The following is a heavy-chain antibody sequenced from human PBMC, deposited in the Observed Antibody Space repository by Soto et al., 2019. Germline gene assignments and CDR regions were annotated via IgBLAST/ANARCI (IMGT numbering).Heavy chain of an antibody. Sequence: SETLSLTCAVYGGSFSGYYWSWIRQPPGKGLEWIGEINHSGSTNYNPSLKSRVTISVDTSRNQFSLKLSSVTAADTAVYYCAITRRGYSGYSNWFDPWGQGTLVTVSS. D-gene: IGHD5-12*01. V-gene: IGHV4-34*01. CDR1: GGSFSGYY. CDR2: INHSGST. CDR3: AITRRGYSGYSNWFDP. J-gene: IGHJ5*02.